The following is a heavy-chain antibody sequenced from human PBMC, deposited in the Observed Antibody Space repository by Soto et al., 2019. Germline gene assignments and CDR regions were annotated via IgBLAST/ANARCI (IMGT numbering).Heavy chain of an antibody. Sequence: PGGSIRLSCAAPGFTFSSSGMNWGGQTPGKGLKWVSTITSGGGTTYYADSVKGRFAISRDNSKNTVYLQMNNLRAEETAVYYCVKESLDRRTFDIWGQGTMVTVSS. CDR3: VKESLDRRTFDI. CDR1: GFTFSSSG. D-gene: IGHD1-1*01. J-gene: IGHJ3*02. V-gene: IGHV3-23*01. CDR2: ITSGGGTT.